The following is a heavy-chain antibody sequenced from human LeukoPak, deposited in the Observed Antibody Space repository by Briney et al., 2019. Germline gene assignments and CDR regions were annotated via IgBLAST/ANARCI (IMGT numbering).Heavy chain of an antibody. V-gene: IGHV3-11*04. CDR1: GFTFSDYY. J-gene: IGHJ6*02. Sequence: GGSLRLSCAASGFTFSDYYMSWIRQAPGKGLEWVSYISSSGSTIYYADSVKGRFTISRDNAKNTLYLQMNSLRAEDTAVYYCASIRDPYGMDVWGQGTTVTVSS. D-gene: IGHD3-10*01. CDR3: ASIRDPYGMDV. CDR2: ISSSGSTI.